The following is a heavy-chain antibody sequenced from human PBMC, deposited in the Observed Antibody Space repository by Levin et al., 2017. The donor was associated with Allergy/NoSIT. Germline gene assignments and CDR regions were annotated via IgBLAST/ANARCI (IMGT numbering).Heavy chain of an antibody. V-gene: IGHV3-15*01. CDR3: ATEWDF. J-gene: IGHJ4*02. CDR1: GFSLNVAW. Sequence: GGSLRLSCAGSGFSLNVAWMSWVRQAPGKGLEWVGRSKRQSDGGTTDYAASVKGRFTISRDDSKNTLYLEMKSLRSEDAGVYYCATEWDFWGQGTRVTVSS. CDR2: SKRQSDGGTT.